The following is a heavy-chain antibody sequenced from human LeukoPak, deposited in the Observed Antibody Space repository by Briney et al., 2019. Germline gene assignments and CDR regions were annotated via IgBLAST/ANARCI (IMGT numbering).Heavy chain of an antibody. CDR1: GFTFSSYA. D-gene: IGHD2-2*01. CDR2: ISGSDGST. Sequence: RGGSLRLSRAASGFTFSSYAMTWVRQAPDKGLEWVSAISGSDGSTYYADSVKGRFTISRDDSQNTLYLQMNSLSAEDTAVYYCAKVETSGGANCYALDYWGQGTLVTVSS. J-gene: IGHJ4*02. CDR3: AKVETSGGANCYALDY. V-gene: IGHV3-23*01.